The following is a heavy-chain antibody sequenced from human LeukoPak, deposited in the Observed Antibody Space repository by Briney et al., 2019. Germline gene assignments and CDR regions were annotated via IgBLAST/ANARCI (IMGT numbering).Heavy chain of an antibody. CDR3: AKGVTNYYCYYMDV. D-gene: IGHD4-17*01. V-gene: IGHV3-23*01. J-gene: IGHJ6*03. CDR2: ISGSGGDT. Sequence: GGSLRLSCAASGFTFSSHGMSWVRQGPGKGLEWVSGISGSGGDTYYADSVKGRFTISRDNSKNTLYLQMNSLRAEDAAVYYCAKGVTNYYCYYMDVWGKGTTVTVSS. CDR1: GFTFSSHG.